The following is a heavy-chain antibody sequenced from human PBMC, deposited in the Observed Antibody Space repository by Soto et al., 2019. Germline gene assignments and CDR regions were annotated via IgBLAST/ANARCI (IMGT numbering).Heavy chain of an antibody. CDR3: AKDRRMVSQLAIWFDY. Sequence: PGGSLRLSCAASGFTFSGYAMSWVRQAPGKGLEWVSAISGSGGSTYYADSVKGRFTISRDNSKNTLYLQMNSLRAEDTAVYYCAKDRRMVSQLAIWFDYWGQGTLVTVSS. V-gene: IGHV3-23*01. CDR1: GFTFSGYA. CDR2: ISGSGGST. D-gene: IGHD1-20*01. J-gene: IGHJ4*02.